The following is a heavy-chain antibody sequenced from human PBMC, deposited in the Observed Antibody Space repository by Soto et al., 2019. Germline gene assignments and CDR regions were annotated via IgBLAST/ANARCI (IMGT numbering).Heavy chain of an antibody. Sequence: SETLSLTCAVYGGSFSGYYWSWIRQPPGKGLEWIGEINHSGSTNYNPSIKSRVTISVDTSKNHFSLKLSSVIAADTALYFCAIARASFTYGDYVWYFDYWGQGTLVTVSS. V-gene: IGHV4-34*01. D-gene: IGHD4-17*01. CDR3: AIARASFTYGDYVWYFDY. J-gene: IGHJ4*02. CDR2: INHSGST. CDR1: GGSFSGYY.